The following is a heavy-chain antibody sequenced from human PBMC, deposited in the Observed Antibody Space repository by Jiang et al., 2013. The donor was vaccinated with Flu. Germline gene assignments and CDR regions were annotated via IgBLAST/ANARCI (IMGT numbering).Heavy chain of an antibody. J-gene: IGHJ6*03. CDR3: ARVTTTSRFFHYYYNMDV. V-gene: IGHV1-69*01. D-gene: IGHD3-3*01. CDR2: IIPALGTA. Sequence: GAEVKKPGSSVKVSCEASGATFSNFSFTWVRQAPGQGLEWVGDIIPALGTAAYAQKFLGRVTITADESTSTAYMDLSSLRSEDTAVYYCARVTTTSRFFHYYYNMDVWGKGTTVTVSS. CDR1: GATFSNFS.